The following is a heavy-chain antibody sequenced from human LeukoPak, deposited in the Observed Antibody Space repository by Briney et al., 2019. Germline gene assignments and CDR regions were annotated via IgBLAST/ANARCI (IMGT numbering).Heavy chain of an antibody. D-gene: IGHD1-20*01. CDR3: ATERYNWHSRVDALEF. CDR1: GGTFSSYS. J-gene: IGHJ3*01. Sequence: ASVKVSCKASGGTFSSYSISWVRQAPGQGLEWMGRIIRVLGRVTYAQKFQDRLTIFGDKATNTAYMELSSLRSEDTAVYYCATERYNWHSRVDALEFWGQGTMVTVSS. V-gene: IGHV1-69*04. CDR2: IIRVLGRV.